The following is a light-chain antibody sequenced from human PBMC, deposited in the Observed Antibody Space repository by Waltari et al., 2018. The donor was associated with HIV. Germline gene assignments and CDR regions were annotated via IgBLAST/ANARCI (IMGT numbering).Light chain of an antibody. CDR1: QDILYRSNNKNC. Sequence: DIVMTQSPDSLVVSLGERATSNCKASQDILYRSNNKNCLTWYQQKPGQPPKLLIYWASTRTSGVTDRFSGSGSGTDFTLTINSLQAEDAAVYYCLQYQSSPLLFGQGTTLEIK. V-gene: IGKV4-1*01. CDR3: LQYQSSPLL. CDR2: WAS. J-gene: IGKJ2*01.